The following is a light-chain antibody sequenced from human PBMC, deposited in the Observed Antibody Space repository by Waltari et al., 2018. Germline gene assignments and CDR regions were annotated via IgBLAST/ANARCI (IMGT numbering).Light chain of an antibody. J-gene: IGKJ2*01. CDR2: AAC. CDR3: QQSYSTPMYT. V-gene: IGKV1-39*01. CDR1: QSISSY. Sequence: DIQMTQSPSSLSASVGDRVTITCRASQSISSYLNWYQQKPGKAPKLLIYAACSLQSGVPSRFSGSGSGTDFTLTISSLQPEDFATYDCQQSYSTPMYTFGQGTKLEIK.